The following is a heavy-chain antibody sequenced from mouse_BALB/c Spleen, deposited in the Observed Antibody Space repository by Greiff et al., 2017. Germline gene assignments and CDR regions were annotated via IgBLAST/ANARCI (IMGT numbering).Heavy chain of an antibody. Sequence: EVKVVESGGGLVKPGGSLKLSCAASGFTFSDYYMYWVRQTPEKRLEWVATISDGGSYTYYPDSVKGRFTISRDNAKNNLYLQMSSLKSEDTAMYYCASPHYYGYYAMDYWGQGTSVTVSS. CDR3: ASPHYYGYYAMDY. V-gene: IGHV5-4*02. CDR1: GFTFSDYY. CDR2: ISDGGSYT. J-gene: IGHJ4*01. D-gene: IGHD1-2*01.